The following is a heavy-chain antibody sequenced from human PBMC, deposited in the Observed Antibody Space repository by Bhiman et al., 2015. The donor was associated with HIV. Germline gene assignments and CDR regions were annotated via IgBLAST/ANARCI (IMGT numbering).Heavy chain of an antibody. D-gene: IGHD3-10*01. CDR1: GFSFSTYT. CDR3: ARDQAREVNGMDV. CDR2: ISSSSSYI. Sequence: EVQLVESGGGLVKPGGSLRLSCTASGFSFSTYTMNWVRQAPGKGLEWVSSISSSSSYIYYADSVKGRFTISRDNAKNSLYLQMNSLRAEDTGVYNCARDQAREVNGMDVWGQGPR. J-gene: IGHJ6*02. V-gene: IGHV3-21*03.